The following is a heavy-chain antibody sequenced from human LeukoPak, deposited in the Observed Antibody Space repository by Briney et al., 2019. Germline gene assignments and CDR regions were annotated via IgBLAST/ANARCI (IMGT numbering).Heavy chain of an antibody. J-gene: IGHJ4*02. CDR2: ISAYNGNT. Sequence: ASVKVSCKASGYTFTSYGISWVRQAPGQGLEWMGWISAYNGNTNYAQKLQGRVTMTTDTSTSTAYMELRSLRSDDTAVYYCARATYYGSGSYRYYFDYWGQGTLDTVSS. CDR3: ARATYYGSGSYRYYFDY. V-gene: IGHV1-18*01. CDR1: GYTFTSYG. D-gene: IGHD3-10*01.